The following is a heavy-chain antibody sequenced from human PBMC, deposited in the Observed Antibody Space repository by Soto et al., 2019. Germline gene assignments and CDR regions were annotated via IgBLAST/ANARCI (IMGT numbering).Heavy chain of an antibody. CDR2: ISYDGENE. V-gene: IGHV3-30*18. D-gene: IGHD3-9*01. CDR3: VKDHLELRSRYNYYLMDV. J-gene: IGHJ6*02. Sequence: GGSLRLSCVASGFDFRTYGMHWVRQAPGKGLEWVAVISYDGENEYYRDSVKGRFTVSRDNSKRTVHLQMSRLRPEDTAVYYCVKDHLELRSRYNYYLMDVWGQGTTVTVSS. CDR1: GFDFRTYG.